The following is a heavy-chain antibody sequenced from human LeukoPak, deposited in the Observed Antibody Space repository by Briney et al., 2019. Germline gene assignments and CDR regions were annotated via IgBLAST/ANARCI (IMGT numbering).Heavy chain of an antibody. CDR3: ARGPPNWGYDY. Sequence: ASVKVSCKASGYTFTSYDFNWVRQATGQRPEWMGWMSPNSGDTGYAQKFQDRVTMTRNTSVSTAYMELSSLRSDDTAVYYCARGPPNWGYDYWGPGTLVTVSS. J-gene: IGHJ4*02. CDR1: GYTFTSYD. V-gene: IGHV1-8*01. D-gene: IGHD7-27*01. CDR2: MSPNSGDT.